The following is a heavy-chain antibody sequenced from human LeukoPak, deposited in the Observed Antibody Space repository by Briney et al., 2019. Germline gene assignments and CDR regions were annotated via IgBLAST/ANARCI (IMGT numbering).Heavy chain of an antibody. CDR1: GGSFSGYY. CDR3: ARNPPKGYNWNYISWFDP. V-gene: IGHV4-34*01. Sequence: SETLSLTCAVYGGSFSGYYWSWIRQPPGKGLEWIGEINHSGSTNYNPSLKRRVTISVETSKNQFSLKLSSVTAADTAVYYCARNPPKGYNWNYISWFDPWGQGTLVTVSS. D-gene: IGHD1-7*01. J-gene: IGHJ5*02. CDR2: INHSGST.